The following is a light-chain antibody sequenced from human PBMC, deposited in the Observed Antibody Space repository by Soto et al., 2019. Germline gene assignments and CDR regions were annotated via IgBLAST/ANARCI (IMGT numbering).Light chain of an antibody. Sequence: DIQMTQSPSTLSASVGDRVTITCRASQSISSWLAWYHQKPGKAPKHLIYYASSLERGVPTRFSGSGSGTEITLNISSLQTDDLATYYCQPYNSYLWKFRKGTKVQIK. J-gene: IGKJ1*01. V-gene: IGKV1-5*01. CDR3: QPYNSYLWK. CDR1: QSISSW. CDR2: YAS.